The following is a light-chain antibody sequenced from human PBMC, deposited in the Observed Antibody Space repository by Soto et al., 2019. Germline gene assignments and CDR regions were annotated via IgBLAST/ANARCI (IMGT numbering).Light chain of an antibody. J-gene: IGKJ1*01. Sequence: EIVLTQSPATLSLSPGERVTLSCRASQSVGSFLAWYQHKPGQAPRLLIYDASNRATGIPARFSGSGSGTDFTHTISSLEPEDFAVYYCQQRSSWWTFGQGTKVDIK. CDR3: QQRSSWWT. V-gene: IGKV3-11*01. CDR2: DAS. CDR1: QSVGSF.